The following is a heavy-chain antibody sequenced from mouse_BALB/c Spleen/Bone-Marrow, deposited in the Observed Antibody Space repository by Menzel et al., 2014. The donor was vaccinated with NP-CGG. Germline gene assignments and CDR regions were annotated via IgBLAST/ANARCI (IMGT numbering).Heavy chain of an antibody. CDR1: GFSLNGYG. J-gene: IGHJ4*01. Sequence: VQLVESGPGLVAPSQSLAITCTVSGFSLNGYGVKWVRQPPGKGLEWLGKIWGDGSTDYNSALKSRLSISEDNSKSQVFLRMNSLQSDDTAMYYCAIYYGTDAMDYWGQGTSVTVSS. D-gene: IGHD1-1*01. V-gene: IGHV2-6-7*01. CDR2: IWGDGST. CDR3: AIYYGTDAMDY.